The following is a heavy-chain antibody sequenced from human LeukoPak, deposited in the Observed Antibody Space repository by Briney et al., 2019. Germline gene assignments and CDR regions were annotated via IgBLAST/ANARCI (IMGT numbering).Heavy chain of an antibody. D-gene: IGHD6-6*01. CDR2: ISGSGGST. V-gene: IGHV3-23*01. Sequence: GGSLRLSCAASGFTFSSYAMSWVRQAPGKGLEWVSAISGSGGSTYYADSVKGRFTISRDNSKNTLYLQMNSLRAEDTAVYYCAKSPSPSSSHRNWFDPWGQGTLVTVSS. J-gene: IGHJ5*02. CDR1: GFTFSSYA. CDR3: AKSPSPSSSHRNWFDP.